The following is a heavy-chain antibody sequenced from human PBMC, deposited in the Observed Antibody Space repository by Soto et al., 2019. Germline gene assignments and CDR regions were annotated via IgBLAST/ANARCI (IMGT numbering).Heavy chain of an antibody. CDR3: ARGPYFGVGTALRAEYFQH. CDR1: GGSFSGYY. V-gene: IGHV4-34*01. Sequence: SETLSLTCAVYGGSFSGYYWSWIRQPPGKGLEWIGEINHSGSTNYNPSLKSRVTISVDTSKNQFSLKLSSVTAADTAVYYCARGPYFGVGTALRAEYFQHWGQGTLVTVSS. J-gene: IGHJ1*01. CDR2: INHSGST. D-gene: IGHD3-3*01.